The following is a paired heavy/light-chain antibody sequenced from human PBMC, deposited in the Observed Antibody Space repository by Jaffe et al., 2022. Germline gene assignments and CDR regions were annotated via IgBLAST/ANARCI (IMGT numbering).Light chain of an antibody. CDR1: SSDVGAYNF. V-gene: IGLV2-14*03. J-gene: IGLJ3*02. CDR3: SSYTTSSTLV. Sequence: QSALTQPASVSGSPGQSITISCTGTSSDVGAYNFVSWYQQHPGKAPKLMISNVSYRPSWSSYRFSGSKSGNTASLTISGLQAEDEANYYCSSYTTSSTLVFGGGTKLTVL. CDR2: NVS.
Heavy chain of an antibody. Sequence: QVQLQESGPGLVKPSETLSLTCAVSGYSITSGYYWGWIRQPPGKGLEWIGSIHYSGSTSYNPSLKSRVTISVDTSNNQFSLRLTSVTAADPAVYYCARLPHCPGGNCHHGGLYFDIWGLGALVTVSS. CDR1: GYSITSGYY. CDR3: ARLPHCPGGNCHHGGLYFDI. J-gene: IGHJ4*02. CDR2: IHYSGST. D-gene: IGHD2-8*02. V-gene: IGHV4-38-2*01.